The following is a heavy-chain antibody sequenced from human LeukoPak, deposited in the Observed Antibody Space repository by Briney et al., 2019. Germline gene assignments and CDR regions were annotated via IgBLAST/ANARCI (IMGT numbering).Heavy chain of an antibody. V-gene: IGHV3-33*06. CDR2: IWYDGSNK. CDR1: GFTFSSYG. CDR3: AKEKPNPYSSSWYVIDAFDI. Sequence: GGSLGLSCAASGFTFSSYGMHWVRQAPGKGLEWVAVIWYDGSNKYYADSVKGRFTISRDNSKNTLYLQMNSLRAEDTAVYYCAKEKPNPYSSSWYVIDAFDIWGQGTMVTVSS. D-gene: IGHD6-13*01. J-gene: IGHJ3*02.